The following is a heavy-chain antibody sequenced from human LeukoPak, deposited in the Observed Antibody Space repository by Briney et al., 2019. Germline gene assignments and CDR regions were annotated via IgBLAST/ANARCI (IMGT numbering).Heavy chain of an antibody. Sequence: GGSLRLSCAASGFTFSDYNMNWVRQAPGKGLEWVSYITNGGSTIHHADSVKGRFTISRDNAKKTLYLQMNSLRAEDTAVYCCARSIGLTGGGVDVWGQGTTVTVSS. D-gene: IGHD3-9*01. CDR2: ITNGGSTI. J-gene: IGHJ6*02. CDR1: GFTFSDYN. CDR3: ARSIGLTGGGVDV. V-gene: IGHV3-11*01.